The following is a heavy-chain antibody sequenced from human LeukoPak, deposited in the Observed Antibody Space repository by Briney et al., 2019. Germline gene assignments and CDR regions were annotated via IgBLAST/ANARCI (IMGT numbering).Heavy chain of an antibody. J-gene: IGHJ4*02. D-gene: IGHD5-18*01. CDR2: IKQDGSEE. CDR1: GFTFTNYW. CDR3: ARGYSYGLAPSDY. V-gene: IGHV3-7*01. Sequence: PGGSLRLSCVASGFTFTNYWMSWVRQVPGKGLEWVANIKQDGSEELYADSVRGRYTISRDNAKNSLYLQMNSLRAEDTAVYHCARGYSYGLAPSDYWGQGTLVSVSS.